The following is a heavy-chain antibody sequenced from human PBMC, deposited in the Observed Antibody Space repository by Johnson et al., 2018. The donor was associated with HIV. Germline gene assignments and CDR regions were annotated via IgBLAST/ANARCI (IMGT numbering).Heavy chain of an antibody. D-gene: IGHD7-27*01. CDR2: ISWNSGSI. CDR3: AKDQGYWGDDAFDV. J-gene: IGHJ3*01. V-gene: IGHV3-9*01. CDR1: GFTFDDYA. Sequence: VQLVESGGGLVQPGRSLRLSCAASGFTFDDYAMHWVRQAPGKGLEWVSGISWNSGSIGYADSVKGRFTIYRDNAKNSLYLQMNSLRAEDTALYYCAKDQGYWGDDAFDVWGQGTMVTVSS.